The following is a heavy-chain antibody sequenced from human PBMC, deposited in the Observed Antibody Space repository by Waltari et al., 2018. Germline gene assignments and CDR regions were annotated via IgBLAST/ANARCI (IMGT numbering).Heavy chain of an antibody. J-gene: IGHJ4*02. CDR1: GFTFGSYH. D-gene: IGHD3-22*01. Sequence: QVQLVGPGGGVVQPGRSLRLSCAASGFTFGSYHMPWLRPAPGKGLEWVAVISYDGSNKYYADSVKGRFTISRDNSKNTLYLQMNSLRAEDTAVYYCARAFSGYYYDGPFDYWGQGTLVTVSS. V-gene: IGHV3-30-3*01. CDR2: ISYDGSNK. CDR3: ARAFSGYYYDGPFDY.